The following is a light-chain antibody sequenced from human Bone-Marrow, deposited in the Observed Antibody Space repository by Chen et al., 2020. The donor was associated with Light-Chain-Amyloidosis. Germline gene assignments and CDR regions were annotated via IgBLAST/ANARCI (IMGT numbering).Light chain of an antibody. CDR2: GSS. CDR1: QTISSNY. Sequence: LVVTQSPGTLSLAPGEVANLSCRASQTISSNYLTWYQQKFGQAPRLLIYGSSSRATGIPYRFTGSGSGTDFTLTINRLEPEDFAMYYCQQYGTSPLTFGGGTKVEIK. CDR3: QQYGTSPLT. V-gene: IGKV3-20*01. J-gene: IGKJ4*01.